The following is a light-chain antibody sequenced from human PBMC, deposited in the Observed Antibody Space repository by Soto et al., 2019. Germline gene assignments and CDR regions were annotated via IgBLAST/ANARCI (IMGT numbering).Light chain of an antibody. CDR1: QSISDS. V-gene: IGKV1-5*01. CDR3: QQYNGYSRT. CDR2: DAS. Sequence: DIPMTQSPSTLSASVGDRVTITCRASQSISDSLAWYQQKPGKAPYLLISDASSLERGVPSRFSGSGSGTEFTLTISSMQPGDFATYYCQQYNGYSRTFGQGTKVEI. J-gene: IGKJ1*01.